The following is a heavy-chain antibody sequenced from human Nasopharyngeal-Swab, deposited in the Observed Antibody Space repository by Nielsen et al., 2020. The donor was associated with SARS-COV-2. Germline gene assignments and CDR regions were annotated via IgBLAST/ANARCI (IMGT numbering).Heavy chain of an antibody. J-gene: IGHJ6*02. CDR2: MNPNSGNT. D-gene: IGHD2-15*01. CDR3: ARVGWSLGDYYYYGMDV. Sequence: ASVKVSCKASGYTFTSYDINWVRQAPGQGLEWMGWMNPNSGNTGYAQKFQGRVTMTRNTSISTAYMELSSLRSEDTAVYYCARVGWSLGDYYYYGMDVWGQGTTVTVSS. V-gene: IGHV1-8*01. CDR1: GYTFTSYD.